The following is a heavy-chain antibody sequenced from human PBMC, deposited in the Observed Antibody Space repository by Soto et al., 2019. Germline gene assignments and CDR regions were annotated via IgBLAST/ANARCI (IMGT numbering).Heavy chain of an antibody. CDR2: IIPIFGTA. Sequence: GASVKVSCKASGYTFTSYDINWVRQATGQGLEWMGGIIPIFGTANYAQKFQGRVTITADESTSTAYMELSSLRSEDTAVYYCARFGIAVSTNWFDPWGQGTLVTVSS. CDR3: ARFGIAVSTNWFDP. V-gene: IGHV1-69*13. J-gene: IGHJ5*02. D-gene: IGHD6-19*01. CDR1: GYTFTSYD.